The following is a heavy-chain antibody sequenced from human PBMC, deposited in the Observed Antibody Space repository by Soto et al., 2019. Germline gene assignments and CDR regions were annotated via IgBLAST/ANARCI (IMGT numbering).Heavy chain of an antibody. Sequence: QVQLVQSGAEVKPPGASVEVSCKASGYTFTGHYMHWVRQVPGKRLEYMGWLKSANGGTYYTPRIQCRVTFTGDTSTRTAYMELSGLQSDDTAVYFCARVLCPLGSGSPCPLYGLDIWGQGTKVGVSS. CDR2: LKSANGGT. CDR1: GYTFTGHY. V-gene: IGHV1-2*02. D-gene: IGHD3-10*01. CDR3: ARVLCPLGSGSPCPLYGLDI. J-gene: IGHJ6*02.